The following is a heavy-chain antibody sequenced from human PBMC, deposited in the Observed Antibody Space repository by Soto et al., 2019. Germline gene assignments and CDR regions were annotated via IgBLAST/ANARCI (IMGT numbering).Heavy chain of an antibody. CDR1: GGTFSSYT. Sequence: SVKVSCKASGGTFSSYTISWVLQAPGQGLEWMGRIIPILGIANYAQKFQGRVTITADKSTSTAYMELSSLRSEDTAVYYCARAGTTVVTHFDYWGQGTLVTVSS. J-gene: IGHJ4*02. CDR2: IIPILGIA. V-gene: IGHV1-69*02. D-gene: IGHD4-17*01. CDR3: ARAGTTVVTHFDY.